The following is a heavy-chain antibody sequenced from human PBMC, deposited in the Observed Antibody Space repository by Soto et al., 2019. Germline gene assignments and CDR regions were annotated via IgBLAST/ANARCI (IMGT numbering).Heavy chain of an antibody. J-gene: IGHJ6*02. Sequence: PGGSLRLSCAASGFTFSNAWMNWVRQAPGKGLEWVGRIKSKTDGGTTDYAAPVKGRFTISRDDSKNTLYLQMNSLKTEDTAVYYCTTDQLSESIVATIPLDDGMDVWGQGTTVTVSS. CDR1: GFTFSNAW. CDR2: IKSKTDGGTT. V-gene: IGHV3-15*07. D-gene: IGHD5-12*01. CDR3: TTDQLSESIVATIPLDDGMDV.